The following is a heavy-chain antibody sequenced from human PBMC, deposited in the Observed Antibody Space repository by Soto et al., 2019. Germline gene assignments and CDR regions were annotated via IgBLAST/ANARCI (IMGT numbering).Heavy chain of an antibody. Sequence: DVQLVESGGGLVQPGRSLRLSCAASGFTFDDYAMHWVRQAPGKGLEWVSGISWNSGSIGYADSVKGRFTISRDNAKNSLYLQMNSLRAEDTALYYCAKDFIIAVTWGYFQHWGQGTLVTVSS. D-gene: IGHD6-19*01. CDR2: ISWNSGSI. CDR1: GFTFDDYA. J-gene: IGHJ1*01. CDR3: AKDFIIAVTWGYFQH. V-gene: IGHV3-9*01.